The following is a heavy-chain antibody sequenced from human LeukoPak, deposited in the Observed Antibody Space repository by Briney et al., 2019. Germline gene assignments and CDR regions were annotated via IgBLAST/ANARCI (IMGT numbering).Heavy chain of an antibody. CDR1: GFTFSSYG. Sequence: PGGSLRLSCAASGFTFSSYGMHWVRQAPGKGLEWVAFIRYDGSNKYYADSVKGRFTISRDNSKNTLYLQMNSLRAEDTAVHYCAKDYDSSGLLDYWGQGTLVTVSS. CDR3: AKDYDSSGLLDY. D-gene: IGHD3-22*01. J-gene: IGHJ4*02. CDR2: IRYDGSNK. V-gene: IGHV3-30*02.